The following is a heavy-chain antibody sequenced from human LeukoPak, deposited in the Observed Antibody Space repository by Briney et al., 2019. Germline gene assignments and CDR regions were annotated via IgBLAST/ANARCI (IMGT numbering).Heavy chain of an antibody. CDR3: TTGGGYLTDC. V-gene: IGHV4-59*01. J-gene: IGHJ4*02. CDR1: GGSISSYY. CDR2: IHNSGST. Sequence: SETLSLTCTVSGGSISSYYWRWIRQPPGKGLEWIGYIHNSGSTKYNPSLKGRVSISAETSRSQFSLKVTSVTAADTAVYYCTTGGGYLTDCRGQGNLVTVSS. D-gene: IGHD3-16*01.